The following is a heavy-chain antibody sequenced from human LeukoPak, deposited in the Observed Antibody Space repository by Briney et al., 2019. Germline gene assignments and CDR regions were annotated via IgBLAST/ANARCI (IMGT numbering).Heavy chain of an antibody. Sequence: SETLSPTCTVSGGSISSYYWSWIRQPPGKGLEWIGYVYYSGSTNYNPSLKSRVTISVDTSKNQFSLKLSSVTAADTAVYYCARAYFGYSYGTWGQGTLVTVSS. V-gene: IGHV4-59*08. CDR1: GGSISSYY. J-gene: IGHJ4*02. CDR2: VYYSGST. D-gene: IGHD5-18*01. CDR3: ARAYFGYSYGT.